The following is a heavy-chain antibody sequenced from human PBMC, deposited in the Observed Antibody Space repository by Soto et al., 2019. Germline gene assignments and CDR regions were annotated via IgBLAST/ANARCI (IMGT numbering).Heavy chain of an antibody. Sequence: GGSLRLSCAASGFTFSSHAMHWFRQAPGKGLEWVAIISYDGSTTYHADSVKGRFAISRDNSKNTLYLQMNSLRTDDTAVYFCARHVASTVTTSDWFDPWGQGTLVTVSS. CDR1: GFTFSSHA. J-gene: IGHJ5*02. CDR2: ISYDGSTT. CDR3: ARHVASTVTTSDWFDP. D-gene: IGHD4-4*01. V-gene: IGHV3-30*09.